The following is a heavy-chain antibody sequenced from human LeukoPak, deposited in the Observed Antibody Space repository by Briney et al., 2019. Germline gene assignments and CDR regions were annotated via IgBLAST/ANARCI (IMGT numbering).Heavy chain of an antibody. D-gene: IGHD1-1*01. V-gene: IGHV3-66*02. CDR3: ARTNWNDADY. CDR1: GFTVSSNY. Sequence: GGSLRLSXAASGFTVSSNYMSWVRQAPGKGLEWVSVIYSGGSTYYADSVKGRFTISRDNSKNTLYLQMNSLRAEDTAVYYCARTNWNDADYWGQGTLVTVSS. J-gene: IGHJ4*02. CDR2: IYSGGST.